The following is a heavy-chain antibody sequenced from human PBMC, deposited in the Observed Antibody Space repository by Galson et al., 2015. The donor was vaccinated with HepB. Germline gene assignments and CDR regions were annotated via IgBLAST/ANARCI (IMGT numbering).Heavy chain of an antibody. V-gene: IGHV3-30*18. CDR2: ISYDGSNK. CDR1: GFTFSSYG. Sequence: SLRLSCAASGFTFSSYGMHWVRQAPGKGLEWVAVISYDGSNKYYADSVKGRFTISRDNSKNTLYLQMNSLRAEDTAVYYCAKFPKYWGQGTLVTVSS. J-gene: IGHJ4*02. CDR3: AKFPKY.